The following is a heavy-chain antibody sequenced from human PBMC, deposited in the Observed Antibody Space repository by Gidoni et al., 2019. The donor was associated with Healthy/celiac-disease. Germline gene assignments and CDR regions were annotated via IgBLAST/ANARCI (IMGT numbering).Heavy chain of an antibody. CDR1: GFSSSNARMG. V-gene: IGHV2-26*01. Sequence: QGTLKEAGPVLVKPTETRTLTSTVSGFSSSNARMGVSWLRQPPGKALEWLAHIVSNDENSYSTSLKIRLTISTDTSKIQVVLTMTNMDPVDTATYYCAREIGSVYGDAFDIWGQGTMVTVSS. J-gene: IGHJ3*02. CDR2: IVSNDEN. D-gene: IGHD3-10*01. CDR3: AREIGSVYGDAFDI.